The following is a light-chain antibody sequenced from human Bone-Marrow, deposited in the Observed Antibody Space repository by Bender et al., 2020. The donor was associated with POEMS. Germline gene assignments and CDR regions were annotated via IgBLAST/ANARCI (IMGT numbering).Light chain of an antibody. V-gene: IGLV2-14*02. Sequence: QSALTQPASVSGSPGQSITLSCTGISSYIFVSWYQFHPGKAPKLILFEGSQRPSGVSHRFSGSASDNTASLTISGLQAEDEADYYCSSYTAGSKVFGTGTKVTVV. CDR1: SSYIF. J-gene: IGLJ1*01. CDR3: SSYTAGSKV. CDR2: EGS.